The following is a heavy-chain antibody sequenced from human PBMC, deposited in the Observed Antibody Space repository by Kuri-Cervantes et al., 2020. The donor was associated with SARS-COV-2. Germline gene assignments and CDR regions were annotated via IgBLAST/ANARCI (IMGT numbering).Heavy chain of an antibody. J-gene: IGHJ6*02. CDR2: INANSGGT. CDR3: ARGMVRGVIQYYYYGMDV. CDR1: GYTFSGGYY. V-gene: IGHV1-2*04. Sequence: ASVKVSCKASGYTFSGGYYMYWVRQAPGQGLEWMGRINANSGGTNYAQKFQVLVTMTRDTSISTAYMELSRLRSDDTAVYYCARGMVRGVIQYYYYGMDVWGQGTTVTVSS. D-gene: IGHD3-10*01.